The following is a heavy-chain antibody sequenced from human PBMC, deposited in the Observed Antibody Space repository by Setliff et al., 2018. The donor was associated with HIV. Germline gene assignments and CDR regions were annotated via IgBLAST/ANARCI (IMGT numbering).Heavy chain of an antibody. D-gene: IGHD6-13*01. Sequence: PSETLSLTCTVSGDSVSSASYYWSWIRQPPGKGLEWIGYIYYSGTTKYNPSLKSRVTISVDMSKNQFSLKLSSVTAADTAVYYCARTYSSNWYIDYWGQGTLVTVSS. J-gene: IGHJ4*02. CDR3: ARTYSSNWYIDY. CDR1: GDSVSSASYY. V-gene: IGHV4-61*01. CDR2: IYYSGTT.